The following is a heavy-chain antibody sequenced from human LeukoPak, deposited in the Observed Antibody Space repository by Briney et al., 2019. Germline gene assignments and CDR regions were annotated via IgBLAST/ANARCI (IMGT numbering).Heavy chain of an antibody. V-gene: IGHV3-30*02. J-gene: IGHJ4*02. Sequence: GGTLRLSCAASGFTFSSYGMHWVRQAPGKGLEWVAFKRYDGNNKYYAGSLKGRSTISRDNSKNKLCLQMSLLRAEDQAVFYCSKFPHYHESSGYYYLDYWGQGTLVTVSS. CDR2: KRYDGNNK. D-gene: IGHD3-22*01. CDR1: GFTFSSYG. CDR3: SKFPHYHESSGYYYLDY.